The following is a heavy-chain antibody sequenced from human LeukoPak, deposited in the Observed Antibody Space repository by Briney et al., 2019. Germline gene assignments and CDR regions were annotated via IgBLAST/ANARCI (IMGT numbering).Heavy chain of an antibody. Sequence: GGSLRLSCAASGFTFSSYEMNWVRQAPGKGLEWVSYISSSGSTIYYADSVKGRFTISRDNDKTSLYLQMNSLRAEDTAVYYCGELGITMIGGVWGKGTTVTISS. CDR2: ISSSGSTI. CDR1: GFTFSSYE. CDR3: GELGITMIGGV. V-gene: IGHV3-48*03. J-gene: IGHJ6*04. D-gene: IGHD3-10*02.